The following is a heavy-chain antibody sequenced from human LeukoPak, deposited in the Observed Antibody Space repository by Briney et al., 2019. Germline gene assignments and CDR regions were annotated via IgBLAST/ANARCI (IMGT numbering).Heavy chain of an antibody. CDR2: ISYDGSNK. CDR1: GFTFSSYG. J-gene: IGHJ5*02. V-gene: IGHV3-30*03. CDR3: ARVGYYYDSSGYYL. D-gene: IGHD3-22*01. Sequence: PGGSLRLSCAASGFTFSSYGMHWVRQAPGKGLEWVAVISYDGSNKYYADSVEGRFTISRDNSKNTLYLQMNSLRAEDTAVYYCARVGYYYDSSGYYLWGRGTLVTVSS.